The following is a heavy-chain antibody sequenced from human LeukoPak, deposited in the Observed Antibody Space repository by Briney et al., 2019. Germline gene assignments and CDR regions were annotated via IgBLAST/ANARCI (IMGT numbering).Heavy chain of an antibody. V-gene: IGHV5-51*01. J-gene: IGHJ3*02. CDR2: IYPGDSDT. CDR3: ARQRARRRYFDWLFTADI. CDR1: GYSFTSYW. Sequence: GESLQISCKGSGYSFTSYWIGWVRQMPGKGLEWMGIIYPGDSDTRYSPSFQGQVTISADKSISTAYLQWSSLKASDTAMYYCARQRARRRYFDWLFTADIWGQGTMVTVSS. D-gene: IGHD3-9*01.